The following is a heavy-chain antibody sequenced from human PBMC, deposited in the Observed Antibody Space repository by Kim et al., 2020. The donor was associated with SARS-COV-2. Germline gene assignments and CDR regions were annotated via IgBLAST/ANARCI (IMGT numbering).Heavy chain of an antibody. CDR2: INSDGSCT. V-gene: IGHV3-11*05. Sequence: GGSLRLSCAASGFSFSDYPMPWIRQAPGKGLEWVAFINSDGSCTNYADSVNGRFTISRDNTKNSLSLQMNSLTPEDTALYYCVRDPADCVHVTGMTVWC. CDR1: GFSFSDYP. J-gene: IGHJ6*02. CDR3: VRDPADCVHVTGMTV. D-gene: IGHD2-21*02.